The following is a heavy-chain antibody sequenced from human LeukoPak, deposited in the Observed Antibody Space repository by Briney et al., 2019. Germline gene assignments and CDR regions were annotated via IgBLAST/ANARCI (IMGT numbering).Heavy chain of an antibody. CDR3: ARDGGGVSSWVSH. D-gene: IGHD2-8*02. CDR1: GYSVSSYW. CDR2: LGPGDSFT. V-gene: IGHV5-10-1*01. Sequence: PGESLKISCKGSGYSVSSYWISWVRQMPGKGLEWMGRLGPGDSFTKHRPSLEGRVTISANKSLSTVYLQWSSLKASDTAISYCARDGGGVSSWVSHWGQGTLVTVSS. J-gene: IGHJ4*02.